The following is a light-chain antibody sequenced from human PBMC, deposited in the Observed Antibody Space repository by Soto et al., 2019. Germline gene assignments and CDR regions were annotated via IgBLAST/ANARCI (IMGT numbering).Light chain of an antibody. CDR1: QSIRNF. V-gene: IGKV1-39*01. CDR3: QQSYSTPT. Sequence: DSQIPQSPSSLSASVGDRVTITCRASQSIRNFLNWYQQKPGKAPKVLIYAASSLQSGVPSRFSGSGSGTDFTLTISSLKPEDSATYYRQQSYSTPTFGKGTKVDIK. J-gene: IGKJ1*01. CDR2: AAS.